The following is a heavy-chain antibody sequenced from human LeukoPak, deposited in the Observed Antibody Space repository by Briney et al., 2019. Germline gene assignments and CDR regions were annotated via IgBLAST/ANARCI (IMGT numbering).Heavy chain of an antibody. CDR1: GGSISSYY. D-gene: IGHD7-27*01. CDR3: ARSLGKLDY. J-gene: IGHJ4*02. CDR2: IYYSGST. V-gene: IGHV4-59*01. Sequence: SETLSLTWTVSGGSISSYYWSWIRQPPGKGLEWIGYIYYSGSTNYNPSLKSRVTISVDTSKNQFSLKLSSVTAADTAVYYCARSLGKLDYWGQGTLVTVSS.